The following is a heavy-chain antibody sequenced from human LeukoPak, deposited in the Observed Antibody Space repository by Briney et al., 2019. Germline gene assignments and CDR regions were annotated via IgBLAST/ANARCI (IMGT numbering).Heavy chain of an antibody. D-gene: IGHD3-22*01. CDR2: ISSSSSYI. V-gene: IGHV3-21*01. J-gene: IGHJ4*02. CDR3: ARDSLTGYYDSSGYYLAGNSDY. Sequence: PGGSLRLSCAASGFTFSTFAMIWVRQPPGKGLEWVSSISSSSSYIFYADSVKGRFTISRDNAKNSLYLQMNSLRAEDTAVYYCARDSLTGYYDSSGYYLAGNSDYWGQGTLVTVSS. CDR1: GFTFSTFA.